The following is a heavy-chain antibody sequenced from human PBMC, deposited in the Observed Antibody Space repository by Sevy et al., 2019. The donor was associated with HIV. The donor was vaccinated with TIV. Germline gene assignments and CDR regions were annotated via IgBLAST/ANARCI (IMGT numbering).Heavy chain of an antibody. V-gene: IGHV3-7*03. CDR3: ARRYFDL. Sequence: GGSLRLSCDASGFTFDMYWMQWVRQAPGKGLEWVANIRQDGKEIYYAASVRGRLTISRDNAKGSLYLQMNNLRVEDTATYYCARRYFDLWGQGTLVTVSS. J-gene: IGHJ4*02. CDR1: GFTFDMYW. CDR2: IRQDGKEI.